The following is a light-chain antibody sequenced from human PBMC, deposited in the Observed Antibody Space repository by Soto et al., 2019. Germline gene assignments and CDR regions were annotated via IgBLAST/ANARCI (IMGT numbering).Light chain of an antibody. CDR3: QHYNNWPPIT. Sequence: EIVMTQSPATLSVSPGERATLSCRASQSVSSNLAWYQQKPGQAPRLLIYGASTRATGIPARFSGSGSGTEFTRTISTLQSEDFAVYYCQHYNNWPPITFGPGTKVDIK. J-gene: IGKJ3*01. CDR1: QSVSSN. CDR2: GAS. V-gene: IGKV3-15*01.